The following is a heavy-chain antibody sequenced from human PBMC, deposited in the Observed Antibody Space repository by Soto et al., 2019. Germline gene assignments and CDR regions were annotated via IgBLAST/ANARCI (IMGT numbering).Heavy chain of an antibody. CDR2: ISWDGGTT. CDR1: GFTFEDYT. J-gene: IGHJ5*01. D-gene: IGHD3-16*01. Sequence: EVQLVESGGDVVQPGGSLRLSCAASGFTFEDYTIHWVRQAPGKALEWVSLISWDGGTTYYTHSVKGRFTISRDNSKNSLYLQMNSLRPEDTALYYCAKAGSQTDDDGNWLGSWGQGTLVTVSS. CDR3: AKAGSQTDDDGNWLGS. V-gene: IGHV3-43*01.